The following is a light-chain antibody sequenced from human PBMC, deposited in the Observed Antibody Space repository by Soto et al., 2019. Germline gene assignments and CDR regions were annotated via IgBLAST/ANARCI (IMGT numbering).Light chain of an antibody. J-gene: IGKJ4*01. V-gene: IGKV1-33*01. CDR3: QQFDDLPLT. CDR2: DAS. Sequence: DIQMTQSPSSLSASMGDRVTITCQASQDITNYLNWYQQKPGKAPKLLIYDASNLETGVPSRFSGSGSGTDFTCTISSLQPEDIATYYCQQFDDLPLTFGRGTKVDIK. CDR1: QDITNY.